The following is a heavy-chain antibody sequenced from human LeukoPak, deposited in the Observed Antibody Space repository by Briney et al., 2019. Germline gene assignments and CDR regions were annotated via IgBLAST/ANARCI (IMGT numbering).Heavy chain of an antibody. V-gene: IGHV3-7*01. CDR3: ARDHLGRAATGPSLVD. Sequence: GSLRLSCAASGFTFSSYWMNWVRQAPGKGLEWVANIKQDGSEKYYVDSVKGRFTISRDNAKNSLYLQMNSLRAEDTAVYYCARDHLGRAATGPSLVDWGHGTLVTVSS. CDR1: GFTFSSYW. D-gene: IGHD6-13*01. CDR2: IKQDGSEK. J-gene: IGHJ4*01.